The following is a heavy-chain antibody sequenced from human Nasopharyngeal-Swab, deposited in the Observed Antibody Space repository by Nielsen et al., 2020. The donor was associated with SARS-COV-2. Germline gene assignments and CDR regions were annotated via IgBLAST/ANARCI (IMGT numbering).Heavy chain of an antibody. D-gene: IGHD6-19*01. V-gene: IGHV4-34*01. J-gene: IGHJ3*02. Sequence: SETLSLTCAVYGGSFSAYYWGWIRQPPGKGLEWIAEINHSGSTNYNPSLKSRVTLSVDTSKNQFSLELISVTAADTAVYYCARHIRGWDAFDIWGQGTTVTVSS. CDR3: ARHIRGWDAFDI. CDR1: GGSFSAYY. CDR2: INHSGST.